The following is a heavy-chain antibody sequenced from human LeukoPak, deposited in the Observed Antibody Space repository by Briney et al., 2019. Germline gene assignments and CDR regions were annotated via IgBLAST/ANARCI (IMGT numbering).Heavy chain of an antibody. CDR1: GGPFSGYY. CDR2: INHSGST. V-gene: IGHV4-34*01. J-gene: IGHJ5*02. D-gene: IGHD4-11*01. CDR3: ARVHSNYVLNWFDP. Sequence: SETLALTCAVYGGPFSGYYWSWIRQPPGKGLEWIGEINHSGSTNYNPSLKSRVTISVDTSKNQFSLKLSSVTAAGTAVYYCARVHSNYVLNWFDPWGQGTLVTVSS.